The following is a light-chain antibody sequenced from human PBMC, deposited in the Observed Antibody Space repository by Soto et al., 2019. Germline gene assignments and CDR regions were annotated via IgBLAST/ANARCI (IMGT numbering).Light chain of an antibody. V-gene: IGKV1-39*01. Sequence: EIQMTQSPSSLSASVEDRVTITCRASQSISSNLNWYQQKPGKAPKLLIYAASNLQSGVPSTFSGSGSGTDFTLTISSLQPEDFATYYCQQSHSIPWTFGQGTKV. CDR2: AAS. CDR1: QSISSN. CDR3: QQSHSIPWT. J-gene: IGKJ1*01.